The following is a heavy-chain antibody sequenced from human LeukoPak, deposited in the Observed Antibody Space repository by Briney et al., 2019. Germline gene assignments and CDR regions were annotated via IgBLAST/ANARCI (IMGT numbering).Heavy chain of an antibody. Sequence: TGGPLRLSCAASGFTFSIYNMNWVRQAPGKGLEWVSSISSSSSYIYYADSVKGRFTISRDNAKNSLYLQMNSLRAEDTAVYYCARLTTTVTTPFDYWGQGTLVTVSS. J-gene: IGHJ4*02. V-gene: IGHV3-21*01. CDR2: ISSSSSYI. CDR1: GFTFSIYN. D-gene: IGHD4-17*01. CDR3: ARLTTTVTTPFDY.